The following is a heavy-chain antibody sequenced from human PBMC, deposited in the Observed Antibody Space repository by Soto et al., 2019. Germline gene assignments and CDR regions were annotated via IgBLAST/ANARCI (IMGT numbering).Heavy chain of an antibody. J-gene: IGHJ4*02. CDR3: ARVIGGLYYFDY. Sequence: GGSLRLSCAASGFTFSSYLMSWVRQAPGKGLEWVANMNQDGSEIYYVDSMKGRFTISRDNARNSLYLQMNSLRVEDTAVYYCARVIGGLYYFDYWGQGTLVTVSS. CDR2: MNQDGSEI. D-gene: IGHD3-16*01. CDR1: GFTFSSYL. V-gene: IGHV3-7*01.